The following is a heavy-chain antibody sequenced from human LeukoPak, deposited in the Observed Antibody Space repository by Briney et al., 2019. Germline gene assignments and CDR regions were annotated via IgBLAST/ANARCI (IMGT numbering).Heavy chain of an antibody. CDR3: ARVGDLFGAHRVRGLPPDYYYMDV. Sequence: SETLSLTCALSGGSITDYFYNWVRQPPGKGLEWIGEINHSGSSTYNPSLKSRVIISVDTSKNQFSLKLSLVTAADTAVYDCARVGDLFGAHRVRGLPPDYYYMDVWGKGTTATVSS. CDR2: INHSGSS. J-gene: IGHJ6*03. D-gene: IGHD3-10*01. V-gene: IGHV4-34*01. CDR1: GGSITDYF.